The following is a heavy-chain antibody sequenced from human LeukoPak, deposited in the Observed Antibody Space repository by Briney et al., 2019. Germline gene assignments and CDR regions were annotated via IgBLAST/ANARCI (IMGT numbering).Heavy chain of an antibody. V-gene: IGHV4-4*07. Sequence: SETLSLTCTVSGGSISTYYWSWIRQPAGKGLEWIGRIYTSGGTNYNPSLKSRVTMSVDTSKNQFSLKLSSVTAADTAVYYCARGHHLPDLDYWGQGTLVTVSS. CDR1: GGSISTYY. J-gene: IGHJ4*02. D-gene: IGHD2-2*01. CDR2: IYTSGGT. CDR3: ARGHHLPDLDY.